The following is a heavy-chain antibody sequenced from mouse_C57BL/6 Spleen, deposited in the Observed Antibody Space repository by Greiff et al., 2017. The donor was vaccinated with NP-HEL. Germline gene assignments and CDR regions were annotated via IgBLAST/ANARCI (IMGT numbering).Heavy chain of an antibody. CDR3: ARDDGYYFYAMDY. CDR2: IHPNSGST. D-gene: IGHD2-3*01. J-gene: IGHJ4*01. V-gene: IGHV1-64*01. Sequence: VQLQQPGAELVKPGASVKLSCKASGYTFTSYWMHWVKQRPGQGLEWIGMIHPNSGSTNYNEKFKSKATLTVDKSSSTAYMQLSSLTSEDSAVYYCARDDGYYFYAMDYWGQGTSVTVSS. CDR1: GYTFTSYW.